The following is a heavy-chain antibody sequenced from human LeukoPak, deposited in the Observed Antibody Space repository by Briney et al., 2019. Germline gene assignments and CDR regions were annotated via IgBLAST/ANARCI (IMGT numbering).Heavy chain of an antibody. CDR3: ARDRSQGYFDWLLSNTNAFDI. CDR1: GYTFTSYG. CDR2: ISAYNGNT. D-gene: IGHD3-9*01. J-gene: IGHJ3*02. Sequence: AASVKVSCKASGYTFTSYGISWVRQAPGQGLEWMGWISAYNGNTNYAQKLQGRVTMTTDTSTSTAYMELRSLRSDDTAVYYCARDRSQGYFDWLLSNTNAFDIWGQGTMVTVSS. V-gene: IGHV1-18*01.